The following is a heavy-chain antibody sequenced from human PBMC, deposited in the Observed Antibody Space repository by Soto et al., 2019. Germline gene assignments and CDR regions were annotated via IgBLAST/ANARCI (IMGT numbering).Heavy chain of an antibody. CDR3: EARVHYYDSSGPGDY. J-gene: IGHJ4*02. CDR2: IVVGSGNT. D-gene: IGHD3-22*01. V-gene: IGHV1-58*01. Sequence: ASVKVSCKASGFTFTSSAVQWVRQARGQRLEWIGWIVVGSGNTNYAQKFQERVTITRDMSTSTAYMELSSLRSEDTAVYYCEARVHYYDSSGPGDYWGQGTLVTVSS. CDR1: GFTFTSSA.